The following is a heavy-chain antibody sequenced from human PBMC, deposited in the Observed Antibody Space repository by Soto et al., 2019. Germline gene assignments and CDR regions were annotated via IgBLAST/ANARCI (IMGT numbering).Heavy chain of an antibody. CDR1: GFTFTSSA. CDR3: AADSGYSYGNNVDY. D-gene: IGHD5-18*01. Sequence: SVKVSCKASGFTFTSSAVQRVRQARGQRLEWIGWIVVGSGNTNYAQKFQERVTITRDMSTSTAYMELSSLRSEDTAVYYCAADSGYSYGNNVDYWGQGTLVTVSS. V-gene: IGHV1-58*01. CDR2: IVVGSGNT. J-gene: IGHJ4*02.